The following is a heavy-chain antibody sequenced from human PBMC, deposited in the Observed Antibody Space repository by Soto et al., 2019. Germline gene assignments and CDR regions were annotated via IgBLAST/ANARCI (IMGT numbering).Heavy chain of an antibody. CDR1: GYSFTSYW. V-gene: IGHV5-10-1*01. CDR2: IDPSDSYT. D-gene: IGHD3-3*01. J-gene: IGHJ6*04. CDR3: ARLTRNDFWSGYYLNSDYGMDV. Sequence: KVSCKGSGYSFTSYWISWVRQMPGKGLEWMGRIDPSDSYTNYSPSFQGHVTISADKYISTAYLQWSSLKASDTAMYYCARLTRNDFWSGYYLNSDYGMDVWGKGQRVTVFS.